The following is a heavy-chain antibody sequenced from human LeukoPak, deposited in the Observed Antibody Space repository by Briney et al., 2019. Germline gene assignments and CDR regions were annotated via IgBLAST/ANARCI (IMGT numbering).Heavy chain of an antibody. CDR2: MNPNSGNT. Sequence: GASVEVSCKASGYTFTSYDINWVRQATGQGLEWMGWMNPNSGNTGYAQKFQGRVTITRNTSISTAYMELSSLRSEDTAVYYCARGNPYYDLWSGHYSYYYYMDVWGKGTTVTVSS. CDR3: ARGNPYYDLWSGHYSYYYYMDV. J-gene: IGHJ6*03. CDR1: GYTFTSYD. V-gene: IGHV1-8*03. D-gene: IGHD3-3*01.